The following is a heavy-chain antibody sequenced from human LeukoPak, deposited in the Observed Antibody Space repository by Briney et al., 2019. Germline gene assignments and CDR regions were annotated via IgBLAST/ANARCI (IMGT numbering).Heavy chain of an antibody. Sequence: GGSLRLSCAASGFTFSSYAMSWVRQAPGKGLEWASAISGSGGSTYYADSVKGRFTISRDNSKNTLYLQMNSLRAEDTAVYYCAKGGGLSGSYGDYWGQGTLVTVSS. D-gene: IGHD1-26*01. CDR1: GFTFSSYA. CDR2: ISGSGGST. V-gene: IGHV3-23*01. CDR3: AKGGGLSGSYGDY. J-gene: IGHJ4*02.